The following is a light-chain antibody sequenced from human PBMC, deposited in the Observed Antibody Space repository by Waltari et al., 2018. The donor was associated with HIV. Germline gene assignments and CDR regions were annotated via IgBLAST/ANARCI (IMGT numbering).Light chain of an antibody. Sequence: QSVLTQPPSASGTPGQRVTISCSGSSSNIGSNYVYWYRQLPGTAPKLLIYRSNQRPSGVPDRFSGSKSGTSASLAISGLRSENEADYYCAAWDARLSVWVFGGGTKLTVL. V-gene: IGLV1-47*01. CDR1: SSNIGSNY. CDR3: AAWDARLSVWV. J-gene: IGLJ3*02. CDR2: RSN.